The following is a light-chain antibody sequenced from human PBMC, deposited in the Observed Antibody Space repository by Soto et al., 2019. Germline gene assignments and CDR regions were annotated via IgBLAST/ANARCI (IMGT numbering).Light chain of an antibody. Sequence: EIVLTQSPATLSLSPGERATLSCGASQSVGINYLAWYQQKHGLAPRLLMYDITKRFSGTPDRFSGNGSGTSFTLTITSLEPEDSAVYYCQQFGSSLTFGGGTKVEIK. J-gene: IGKJ4*01. CDR1: QSVGINY. CDR3: QQFGSSLT. CDR2: DIT. V-gene: IGKV3D-20*01.